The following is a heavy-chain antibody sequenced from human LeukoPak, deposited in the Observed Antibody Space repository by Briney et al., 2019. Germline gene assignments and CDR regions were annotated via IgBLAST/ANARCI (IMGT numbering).Heavy chain of an antibody. J-gene: IGHJ3*02. CDR1: GGSISSGGYS. CDR2: IYHSGST. V-gene: IGHV4-30-2*01. CDR3: ASTNYDMAI. D-gene: IGHD3-9*01. Sequence: SQTLSLTCAVSGGSISSGGYSWSWIRQPPGKGLEWIGYIYHSGSTYYNPSPKSRVTISVDRSKNQFSLKLSSVTAADTAVYYCASTNYDMAIWGQGTMVTVSS.